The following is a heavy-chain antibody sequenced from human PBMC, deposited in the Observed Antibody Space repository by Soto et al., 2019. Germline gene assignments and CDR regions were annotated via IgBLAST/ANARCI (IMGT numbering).Heavy chain of an antibody. V-gene: IGHV3-21*01. CDR3: AREGLYFIGGSCYPAEYFQH. CDR2: ISSSSSYL. D-gene: IGHD2-15*01. Sequence: GSLRLSCAASGFTFSSYSMNWVRQAPGKGLEWVSSISSSSSYLYYADSVKGRFTISRDNAKNSLYLQMNSLRAEDTAVYYCAREGLYFIGGSCYPAEYFQHWGQGTLVPVSS. CDR1: GFTFSSYS. J-gene: IGHJ1*01.